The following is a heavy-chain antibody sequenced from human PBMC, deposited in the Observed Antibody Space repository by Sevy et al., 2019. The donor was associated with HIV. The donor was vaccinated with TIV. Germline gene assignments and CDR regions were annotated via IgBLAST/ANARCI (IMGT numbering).Heavy chain of an antibody. CDR1: GFTFSGYW. J-gene: IGHJ4*02. CDR2: IKQDMSEK. V-gene: IGHV3-7*01. D-gene: IGHD3-22*01. Sequence: GGSLRLSCAASGFTFSGYWMTWVRQAPGKGLEWVANIKQDMSEKYYADSVKGRFTISRDNARNSLYLQMESLRAEETAVYYCARAQQVTMLVVIGGLYFDFWGQGTLVTVSS. CDR3: ARAQQVTMLVVIGGLYFDF.